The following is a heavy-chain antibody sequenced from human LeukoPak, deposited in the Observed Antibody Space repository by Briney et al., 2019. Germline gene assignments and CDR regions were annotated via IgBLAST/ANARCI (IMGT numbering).Heavy chain of an antibody. CDR3: ASMRSFYFDY. Sequence: GGSLRLSCAVSEFTVSSNYMSWVRQAPGKGLEWVSVIYSGGTPYYADSVKGRFTISRDSSKNTLYLQMNSLRAEDTAVYYCASMRSFYFDYWGQGTLVTVSS. V-gene: IGHV3-66*01. J-gene: IGHJ4*02. D-gene: IGHD3-10*01. CDR2: IYSGGTP. CDR1: EFTVSSNY.